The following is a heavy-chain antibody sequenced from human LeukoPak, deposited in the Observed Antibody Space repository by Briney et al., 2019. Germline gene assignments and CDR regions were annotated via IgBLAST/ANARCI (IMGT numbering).Heavy chain of an antibody. CDR1: GASISGYY. V-gene: IGHV4-4*07. CDR2: IYNNGDT. CDR3: TREAATAAHLHY. D-gene: IGHD6-13*01. J-gene: IGHJ4*02. Sequence: PSETLSLTCTVFGASISGYYWGWIRPPAGKGLEWVGRIYNNGDTKYTPSLKSRATMSVDTSKNQFSLKLSSVTAADTAVYFCTREAATAAHLHYWGQGTLVTVSS.